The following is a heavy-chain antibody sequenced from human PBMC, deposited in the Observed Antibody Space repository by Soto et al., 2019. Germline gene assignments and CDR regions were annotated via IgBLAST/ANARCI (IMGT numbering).Heavy chain of an antibody. CDR3: ARGLYSSGWYVLGGYYYGMDV. V-gene: IGHV1-69*10. Sequence: SVKVSCKASGGTFSSYSFSWVRQAPGQGLEWMGGFSPSNGNTKYSQKFLGRVTITRDTSASTAYMELSSLRSEDTAVYYCARGLYSSGWYVLGGYYYGMDVWG. CDR2: FSPSNGNT. J-gene: IGHJ6*01. CDR1: GGTFSSYS. D-gene: IGHD6-19*01.